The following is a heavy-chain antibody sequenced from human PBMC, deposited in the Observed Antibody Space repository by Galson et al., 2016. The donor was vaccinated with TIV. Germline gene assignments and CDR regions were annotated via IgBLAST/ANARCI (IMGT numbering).Heavy chain of an antibody. J-gene: IGHJ4*02. CDR2: IWYDGSIK. CDR3: ARCAGKYYSDSSHYHDS. Sequence: SLRLSCAASGLMLSKYGVQWVRQAPGKGLEWVAMIWYDGSIKNYEDSVKGRFIISRDNSKNSVYLEMNSMRVEDTAVYYCARCAGKYYSDSSHYHDSWGQGTLVTVS. V-gene: IGHV3-33*01. D-gene: IGHD2-15*01. CDR1: GLMLSKYG.